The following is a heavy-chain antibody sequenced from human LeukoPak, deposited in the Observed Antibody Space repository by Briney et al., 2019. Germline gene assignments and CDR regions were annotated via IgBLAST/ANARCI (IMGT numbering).Heavy chain of an antibody. Sequence: GASVTVSCKASGGTFSSYAISWVRQAPGQGLEWMGRIIPILGIANYAQKFQGRVTITADKSTSTAYMELSSLRSEDTAVYYCARDLSSIAARPLDYWGQGTLVTVSS. D-gene: IGHD6-6*01. CDR3: ARDLSSIAARPLDY. CDR2: IIPILGIA. V-gene: IGHV1-69*04. CDR1: GGTFSSYA. J-gene: IGHJ4*02.